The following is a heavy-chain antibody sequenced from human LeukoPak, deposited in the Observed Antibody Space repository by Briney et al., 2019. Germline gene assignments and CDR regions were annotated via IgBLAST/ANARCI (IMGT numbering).Heavy chain of an antibody. CDR2: ISAYNGNT. V-gene: IGHV1-18*01. CDR1: GYTFTSYG. J-gene: IGHJ4*02. Sequence: ASVKVSCKASGYTFTSYGISWVRQAPGQGLEWMGWISAYNGNTNYAQKLQGRVTMTTDTSTSTAYMELRSLRSDDTAVYYCARVPADYVWGSYRQIRGPHYFDYWGQGTLVTVSS. CDR3: ARVPADYVWGSYRQIRGPHYFDY. D-gene: IGHD3-16*02.